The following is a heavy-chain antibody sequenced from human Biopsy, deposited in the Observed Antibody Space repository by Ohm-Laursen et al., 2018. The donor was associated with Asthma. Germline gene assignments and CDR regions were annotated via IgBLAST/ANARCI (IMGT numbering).Heavy chain of an antibody. CDR3: ARKAGSCISRTYYSLDF. V-gene: IGHV1-69*13. CDR1: GGTFNTYV. Sequence: SVKVSYKSLGGTFNTYVIGWVRQAPGQGLEWMGGINSVFGTTTYPQKFQDRVTITADDSTSTVYMELSSLRSEDTAVYYCARKAGSCISRTYYSLDFWGQGTLVTVSS. D-gene: IGHD1-26*01. CDR2: INSVFGTT. J-gene: IGHJ4*02.